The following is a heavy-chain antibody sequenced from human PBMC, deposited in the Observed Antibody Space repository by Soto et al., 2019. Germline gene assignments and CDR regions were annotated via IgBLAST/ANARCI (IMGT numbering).Heavy chain of an antibody. CDR3: GRVITMVRGLKSWCDP. D-gene: IGHD3-10*01. CDR1: GSAITRYG. CDR2: ISAYNGNT. J-gene: IGHJ5*02. V-gene: IGHV1-18*01. Sequence: ASVKVSWQTSGSAITRYGVSWVRQAPGQGLEWMGWISAYNGNTNYAQKLQGRVTMTTDTSTSPAYIELRSLRSDDTAVYDCGRVITMVRGLKSWCDPWGQGTRVTVSS.